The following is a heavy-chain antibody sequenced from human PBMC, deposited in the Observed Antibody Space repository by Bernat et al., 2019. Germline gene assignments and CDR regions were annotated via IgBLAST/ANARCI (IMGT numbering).Heavy chain of an antibody. CDR2: INPNSGGT. CDR1: GYTFTGYY. CDR3: ARDPRYYGSGSYPYTPHYYFDY. Sequence: QVQLVQSGAEVKKPGASVKVSCKASGYTFTGYYMHWVRQAPGQGLEWMGWINPNSGGTNYAQKFQGWVTMTRDTSISTAYMELSRLRSDDTAVYYCARDPRYYGSGSYPYTPHYYFDYWGQGTLVTVSS. D-gene: IGHD3-10*01. V-gene: IGHV1-2*04. J-gene: IGHJ4*02.